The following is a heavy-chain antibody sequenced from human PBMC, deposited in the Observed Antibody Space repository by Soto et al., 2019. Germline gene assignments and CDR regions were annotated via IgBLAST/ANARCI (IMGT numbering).Heavy chain of an antibody. D-gene: IGHD5-18*01. Sequence: QVQLQESGPGLVKPSQTLSLTCTVSGGSISSGGYYWSWIRQHPGKGLEWIGYIYYSGSTYYNPSRKSPVTISVDTYKNQISLKLSSVTAADTAVYYCPREVQLWSLFDYWGQGTLVTVSS. CDR2: IYYSGST. CDR3: PREVQLWSLFDY. J-gene: IGHJ4*02. CDR1: GGSISSGGYY. V-gene: IGHV4-31*01.